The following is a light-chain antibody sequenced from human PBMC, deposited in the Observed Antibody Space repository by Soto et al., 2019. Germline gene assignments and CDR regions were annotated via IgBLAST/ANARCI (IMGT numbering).Light chain of an antibody. V-gene: IGKV3-20*01. CDR3: QQYGSSGT. CDR1: HRVSSY. CDR2: GAS. J-gene: IGKJ5*01. Sequence: EILMTQSPATLSVSPGESATLSCSASHRVSSYLAWYQQKPGQAPRLLIYGASSRAIHTPDRFSGSGSGTDFTLTISRLEPEDFAVYYCQQYGSSGTFGQGTRLEIK.